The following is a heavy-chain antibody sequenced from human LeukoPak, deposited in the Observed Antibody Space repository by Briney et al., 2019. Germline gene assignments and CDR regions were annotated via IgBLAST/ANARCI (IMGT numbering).Heavy chain of an antibody. Sequence: GGSLRLSCAASGFTFNDYAMHWVRQAPGKGLEWVSGISWNSGSIGYADSVKGRFTISRDNAKNSLYLQMNSLRAEDTAVYYCARGSRHGYYFDYWGQGTLVTVSS. CDR1: GFTFNDYA. V-gene: IGHV3-9*01. CDR2: ISWNSGSI. J-gene: IGHJ4*02. CDR3: ARGSRHGYYFDY.